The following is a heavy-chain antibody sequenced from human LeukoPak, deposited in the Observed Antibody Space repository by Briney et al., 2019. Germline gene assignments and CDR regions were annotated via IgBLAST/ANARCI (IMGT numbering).Heavy chain of an antibody. CDR1: GYTFTNYG. V-gene: IGHV1-18*01. J-gene: IGHJ4*02. CDR3: ARDVPDPFDY. CDR2: ISAYSGDT. Sequence: ASVKVSCKASGYTFTNYGISWVRQAPGQGLEWMGWISAYSGDTNYAQNVQGRVTMTTDASTSTAYMELRSLRSDDTAVYYCARDVPDPFDYWGQGTLVTVSS. D-gene: IGHD1-14*01.